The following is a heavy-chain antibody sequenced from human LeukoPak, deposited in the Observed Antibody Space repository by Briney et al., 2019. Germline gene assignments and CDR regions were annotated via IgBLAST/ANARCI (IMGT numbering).Heavy chain of an antibody. V-gene: IGHV4-59*01. CDR3: ARGGGYSYGYEGGFDY. CDR1: GCTISSYY. D-gene: IGHD5-18*01. Sequence: PSEAVSLTCSVSGCTISSYYWSWIRQPPGKGLEWIGYIYYSGSTNYNPSLKSRVTISVDTSKNQFSLKLSSVTAADTAVYYCARGGGYSYGYEGGFDYWGQGTLVTVSS. CDR2: IYYSGST. J-gene: IGHJ4*02.